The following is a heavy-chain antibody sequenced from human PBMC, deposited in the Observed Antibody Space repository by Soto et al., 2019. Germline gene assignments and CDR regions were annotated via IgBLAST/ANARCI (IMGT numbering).Heavy chain of an antibody. CDR1: GYTFTSYG. CDR3: AADSARFGELFTADV. D-gene: IGHD3-10*01. V-gene: IGHV1-18*01. CDR2: ISAYNGNT. J-gene: IGHJ6*02. Sequence: ASVRVSCKASGYTFTSYGISWVRQAPGQGLERMGLISAYNGNTNYAQKFQERVTITRDMSTSTAYMEMSSLRSEDTAVYYCAADSARFGELFTADVWGQGTTVTVSS.